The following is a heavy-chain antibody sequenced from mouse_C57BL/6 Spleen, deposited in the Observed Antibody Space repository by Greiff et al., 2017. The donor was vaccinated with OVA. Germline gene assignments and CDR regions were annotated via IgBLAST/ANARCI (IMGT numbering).Heavy chain of an antibody. J-gene: IGHJ1*03. CDR1: GYTFTSYW. V-gene: IGHV1-64*01. Sequence: QVQLQQPGAELVKPGASVKLSCKASGYTFTSYWMHWVKQRPGQGLEWIGMIHPNSGSTNYNEKFKSKATLTVDKSASTAYMQLSSLTSEDSAVYYSARRATTVVEEWYFDVWGTGTTVTVAS. CDR2: IHPNSGST. D-gene: IGHD1-1*01. CDR3: ARRATTVVEEWYFDV.